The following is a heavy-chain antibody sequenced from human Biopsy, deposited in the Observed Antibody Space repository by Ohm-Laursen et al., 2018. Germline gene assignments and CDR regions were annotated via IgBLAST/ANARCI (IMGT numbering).Heavy chain of an antibody. CDR3: AADINVWNVNY. V-gene: IGHV1-24*01. J-gene: IGHJ4*02. CDR2: FAPENGKT. Sequence: VSVKVSCKVSGYTLTALSMHWVRQAPGRGLEWMGGFAPENGKTIYAQKFQGRITMTEDTSTDTAYMELSGLRSEDTAVYYCAADINVWNVNYWGQGTQVTVSS. CDR1: GYTLTALS. D-gene: IGHD1-1*01.